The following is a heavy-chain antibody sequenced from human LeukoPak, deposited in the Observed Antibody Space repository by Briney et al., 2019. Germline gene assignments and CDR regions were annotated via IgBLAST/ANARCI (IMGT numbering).Heavy chain of an antibody. J-gene: IGHJ6*02. V-gene: IGHV1-69*04. CDR2: IIPILGIA. CDR3: ARDASGMDV. CDR1: GGTFIIYA. Sequence: SVTVSYKASGGTFIIYAISWVRQAPGQGIEWMGRIIPILGIANYAQKFQGRVTITADKSTSTAYMELSSLRSEDTAVYYCARDASGMDVWGQGTTVTVSS.